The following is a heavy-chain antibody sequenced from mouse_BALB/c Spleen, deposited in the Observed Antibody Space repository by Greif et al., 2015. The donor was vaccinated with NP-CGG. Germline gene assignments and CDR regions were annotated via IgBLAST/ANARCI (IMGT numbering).Heavy chain of an antibody. Sequence: EVQLQQSGPELVKPGASVKISCKASGYSFTDYIMLWVKQSHGKSLEWIGNINPYYGSTSYNLKFKGKATLTVDKSSSTAYMQLNSLTSEDSAVYYCAREDYRDYYAMDYWGQGTSVTVSS. CDR3: AREDYRDYYAMDY. V-gene: IGHV1-39*01. D-gene: IGHD2-14*01. J-gene: IGHJ4*01. CDR2: INPYYGST. CDR1: GYSFTDYI.